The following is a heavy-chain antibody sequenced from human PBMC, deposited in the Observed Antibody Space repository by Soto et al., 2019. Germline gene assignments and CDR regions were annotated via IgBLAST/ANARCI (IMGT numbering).Heavy chain of an antibody. CDR1: GGTFSSYS. J-gene: IGHJ5*02. D-gene: IGHD3-22*01. CDR3: ARIVSAMIFSSWFDP. Sequence: SVNVSCKSSGGTFSSYSISWVRQAPGQGLECMGGIIPIFGTANYAQKFQGRVTITADESTSTAYMELSSLRSEDTAVYYCARIVSAMIFSSWFDPWGQGTLVTVSS. CDR2: IIPIFGTA. V-gene: IGHV1-69*13.